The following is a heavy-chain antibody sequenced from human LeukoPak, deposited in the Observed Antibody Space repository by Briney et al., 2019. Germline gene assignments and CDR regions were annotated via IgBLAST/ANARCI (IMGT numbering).Heavy chain of an antibody. D-gene: IGHD6-19*01. J-gene: IGHJ4*02. CDR2: IIPILGIA. CDR1: GGTFSSYA. CDR3: ARARGQWLAQPDY. Sequence: SVKVSCKASGGTFSSYAISWVRQVPGQGLEWMGRIIPILGIANYAQKFQGRVTITADKSTSTAYMELSSLRSEDTAVYYCARARGQWLAQPDYWGQGTLVTVSS. V-gene: IGHV1-69*04.